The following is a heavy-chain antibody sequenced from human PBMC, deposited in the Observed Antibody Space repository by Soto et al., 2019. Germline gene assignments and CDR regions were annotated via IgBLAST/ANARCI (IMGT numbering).Heavy chain of an antibody. D-gene: IGHD2-21*01. CDR2: IYVTGAV. V-gene: IGHV4-31*03. CDR3: ARLRIATNNYKWFDP. Sequence: SETLSLSCIVSGAALNSGNYYWSWIRQVPGKGLEWIGHIYVTGAVDYNPSLRDRITISQDTSERQFSLNLRLVTAADTAVYYCARLRIATNNYKWFDPWGQGTLVTVSS. CDR1: GAALNSGNYY. J-gene: IGHJ5*02.